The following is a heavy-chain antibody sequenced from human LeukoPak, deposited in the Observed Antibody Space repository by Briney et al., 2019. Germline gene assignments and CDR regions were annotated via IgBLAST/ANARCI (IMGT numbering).Heavy chain of an antibody. CDR3: ARKNYRSGGSCYSRGWFDP. Sequence: ASVKVSCKASGYTFTSYDINWVRQATGQGLEWMGWMNPNSGNTGYAQKFQGRVTTTRDTSISTAYMELSSLRSEDTAMYYCARKNYRSGGSCYSRGWFDPWGQGTLVTVSS. CDR2: MNPNSGNT. V-gene: IGHV1-8*01. D-gene: IGHD2-15*01. J-gene: IGHJ5*02. CDR1: GYTFTSYD.